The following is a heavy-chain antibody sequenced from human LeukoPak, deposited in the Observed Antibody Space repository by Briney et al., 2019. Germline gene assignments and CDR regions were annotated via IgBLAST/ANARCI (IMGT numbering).Heavy chain of an antibody. J-gene: IGHJ4*02. D-gene: IGHD3-10*01. CDR2: IWYDGSNK. Sequence: GGSLRLSCAASGFTFSSYGMHWVRQAPGKGLEWVAVIWYDGSNKYYADSVKGRFTISRDNSKNTLYLQMNSLRAEDTAVYYCANSSPSGSSYMNDYWGQGTLVTVSS. CDR3: ANSSPSGSSYMNDY. V-gene: IGHV3-30*02. CDR1: GFTFSSYG.